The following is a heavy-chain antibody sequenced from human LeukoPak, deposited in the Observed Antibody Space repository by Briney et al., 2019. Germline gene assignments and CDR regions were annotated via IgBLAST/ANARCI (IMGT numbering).Heavy chain of an antibody. CDR2: IRYDGSNK. J-gene: IGHJ4*02. V-gene: IGHV3-30*02. Sequence: AGGSLRLSCAASGFTFSSYGMHWVRQAPGKGLEWVAFIRYDGSNKYYADSVKGRLTISRDNSKNTLYLQMNSLRAEDTAVYYCAKPLTFYDSSGPHDYWGQGTLVTVSS. D-gene: IGHD3-22*01. CDR3: AKPLTFYDSSGPHDY. CDR1: GFTFSSYG.